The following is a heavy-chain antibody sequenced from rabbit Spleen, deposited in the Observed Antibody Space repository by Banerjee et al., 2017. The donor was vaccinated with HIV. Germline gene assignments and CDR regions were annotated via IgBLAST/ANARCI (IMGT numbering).Heavy chain of an antibody. J-gene: IGHJ6*01. CDR3: ARDSGSSFSSYGMDL. Sequence: QSLEESGGDLVKPGASLTLTCTASGFSFSSSDYMCWVRQAPGKGLEWITCINMVTGKSVYASWAKGRFIMSRTSSTTVTLQMTSLTAADTATYFCARDSGSSFSSYGMDLWGPGTLVTVS. CDR2: INMVTGKS. V-gene: IGHV1S40*01. D-gene: IGHD8-1*01. CDR1: GFSFSSSDY.